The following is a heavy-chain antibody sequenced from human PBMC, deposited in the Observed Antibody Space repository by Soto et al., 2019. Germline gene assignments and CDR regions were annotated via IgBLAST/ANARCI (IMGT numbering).Heavy chain of an antibody. CDR3: GAQDYVAKGYHFET. CDR1: GGSITTRSSY. J-gene: IGHJ4*02. Sequence: QLHLQESGPGLVKPSETLSLTCTVSGGSITTRSSYWGWIRQPPGKGLEWIGSIYYIGNTYYNPFLKSRVAISIDSSKTRLSLNLNAVTAADTAVYYCGAQDYVAKGYHFETWGQGTIVTVSS. V-gene: IGHV4-39*02. D-gene: IGHD4-17*01. CDR2: IYYIGNT.